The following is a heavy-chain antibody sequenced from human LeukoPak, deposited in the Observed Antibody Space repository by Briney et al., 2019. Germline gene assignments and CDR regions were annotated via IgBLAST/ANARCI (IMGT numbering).Heavy chain of an antibody. D-gene: IGHD3-3*01. CDR3: TRAYDFWSDYHIGKDY. J-gene: IGHJ4*02. CDR2: IRSKAYGGTT. Sequence: GGSLRLSCTASGFTFGDYAMSWVRQAPGKGLEWVGFIRSKAYGGTTEYAASVKGRFTISRDDSKSIAYLQMNSLKTEDTAVYYCTRAYDFWSDYHIGKDYWGQGTLVTASS. CDR1: GFTFGDYA. V-gene: IGHV3-49*04.